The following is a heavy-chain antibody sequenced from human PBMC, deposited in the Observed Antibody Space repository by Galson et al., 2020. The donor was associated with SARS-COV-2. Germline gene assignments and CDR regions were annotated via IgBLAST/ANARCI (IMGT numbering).Heavy chain of an antibody. Sequence: ASVKVSCKASGYTFTGYYMHWVRQAPRQGLEWMGWINPNSGGTNYAQKFQGRVTMTRDTSISTAYMELSRLRSDDTAVYYCARGKYYYDSSGYYYRYWGQGTLVTVSS. V-gene: IGHV1-2*02. D-gene: IGHD3-22*01. CDR3: ARGKYYYDSSGYYYRY. CDR1: GYTFTGYY. CDR2: INPNSGGT. J-gene: IGHJ4*02.